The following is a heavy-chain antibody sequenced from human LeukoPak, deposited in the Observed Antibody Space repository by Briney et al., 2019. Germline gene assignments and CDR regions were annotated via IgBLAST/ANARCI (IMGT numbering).Heavy chain of an antibody. CDR1: GGSISSGGYY. J-gene: IGHJ4*02. CDR2: IYYSGST. V-gene: IGHV4-31*03. CDR3: ARGVLGDYDSSGYDY. Sequence: PSETLSLTCTVSGGSISSGGYYWSWIRQHPRKGLEWIGYIYYSGSTYYNPSLKSRVTISVDTSKNQFSLKLSSVTAADTAVYYCARGVLGDYDSSGYDYWGQGTLVTVSS. D-gene: IGHD3-22*01.